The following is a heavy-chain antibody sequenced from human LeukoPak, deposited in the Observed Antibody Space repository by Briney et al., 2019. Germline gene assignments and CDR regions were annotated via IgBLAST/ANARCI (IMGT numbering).Heavy chain of an antibody. J-gene: IGHJ1*01. CDR3: AKTCSRTGHGCFQH. CDR2: ISGSGGTS. Sequence: GGSLRLSCAASGFTFSSFALSWVRQAPGKGLEWVAVISGSGGTSFYANSVKGRFTISRDNSKNTLYLQLNSLRAEDTAVYFCAKTCSRTGHGCFQHWGQGTLVTVSS. V-gene: IGHV3-23*01. D-gene: IGHD2-2*01. CDR1: GFTFSSFA.